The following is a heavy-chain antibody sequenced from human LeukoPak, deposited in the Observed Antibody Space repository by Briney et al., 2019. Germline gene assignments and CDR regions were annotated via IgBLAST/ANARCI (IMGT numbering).Heavy chain of an antibody. CDR2: IYYSGST. CDR3: AREGRGVISVYYYMDV. D-gene: IGHD3-10*01. J-gene: IGHJ6*03. V-gene: IGHV4-59*01. CDR1: GGSISSYY. Sequence: SETLSLTCTVSGGSISSYYWSWIRQPPGKGLEWIGYIYYSGSTNYNPSLKSRVTISVDTSKNQFSLKLSSVTAAGTAVYYCAREGRGVISVYYYMDVWGKGTTVTVSS.